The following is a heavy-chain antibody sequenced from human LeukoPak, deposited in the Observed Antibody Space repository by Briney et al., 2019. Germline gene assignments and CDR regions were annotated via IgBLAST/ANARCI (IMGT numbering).Heavy chain of an antibody. CDR2: ISGDGGST. J-gene: IGHJ6*02. CDR3: AKDVAPGALYCSSTSCYVSGLYYYYYGMDV. Sequence: GGSLRLSCAASGFTFDDYAMHWVRQAPGKGLEWVSLISGDGGSTYYAESVKGRFTISRDNSKNSLYLQMNSLRTEDTALYYCAKDVAPGALYCSSTSCYVSGLYYYYYGMDVWGQGTTVTVSS. D-gene: IGHD2-2*01. V-gene: IGHV3-43*02. CDR1: GFTFDDYA.